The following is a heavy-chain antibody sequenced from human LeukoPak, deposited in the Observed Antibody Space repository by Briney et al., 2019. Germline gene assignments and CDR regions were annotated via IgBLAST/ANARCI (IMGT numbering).Heavy chain of an antibody. CDR1: GYTFTSYG. J-gene: IGHJ4*02. CDR3: ARDSLPYIVGATISIDY. D-gene: IGHD1-26*01. Sequence: ASVKVSCKASGYTFTSYGISWVRQAPGQGLEWMGRISAYNGNTNYAQKLQGRVTMTTDTSTSTAYMELRSLRSDDTAVYYCARDSLPYIVGATISIDYWGQGTLVTVSS. V-gene: IGHV1-18*01. CDR2: ISAYNGNT.